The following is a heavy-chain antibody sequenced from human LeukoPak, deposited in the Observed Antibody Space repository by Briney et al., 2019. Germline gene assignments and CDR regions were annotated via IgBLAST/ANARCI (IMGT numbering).Heavy chain of an antibody. V-gene: IGHV3-33*06. D-gene: IGHD1-1*01. Sequence: GGSLRLSCAASGFIFSTYGMHWVRQAPGKGLEWVAVIWYDGSNTFYADSVKGRFAISRDNSKNTLYLQMNSLRAEDTAVYYCAKDSGGVRGNWFDPWGQGTLVTVSS. CDR1: GFIFSTYG. CDR3: AKDSGGVRGNWFDP. J-gene: IGHJ5*02. CDR2: IWYDGSNT.